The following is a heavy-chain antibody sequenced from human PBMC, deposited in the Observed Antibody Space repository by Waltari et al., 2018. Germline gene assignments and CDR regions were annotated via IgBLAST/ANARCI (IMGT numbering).Heavy chain of an antibody. CDR3: ARDIAARPLGFDP. D-gene: IGHD6-6*01. J-gene: IGHJ5*02. Sequence: QVQLVQSGAEVKKPGASVKVSCKASGYTFTGYYMHWVRPAPGQGLEWMGRINPNSGGTNYAQKFQGRVTMTRDTSISTAYMELSRLRSDDTAVYYCARDIAARPLGFDPWGQGTLVTVSS. V-gene: IGHV1-2*06. CDR2: INPNSGGT. CDR1: GYTFTGYY.